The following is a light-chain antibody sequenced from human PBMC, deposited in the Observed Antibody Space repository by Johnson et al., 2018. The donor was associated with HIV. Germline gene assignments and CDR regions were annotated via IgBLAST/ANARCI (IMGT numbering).Light chain of an antibody. J-gene: IGLJ1*01. CDR1: TSNVGNNF. CDR2: ENN. CDR3: GTWDTSLSGYV. V-gene: IGLV1-51*02. Sequence: HSVLSQPPSVSAAPGQEVIISCSGSTSNVGNNFVSWYQQFPGRAPKLLIYENNKRPSGIPDRFSGSKSGTSALLGITGLQTGDEADYYCGTWDTSLSGYVVGIATKVTVL.